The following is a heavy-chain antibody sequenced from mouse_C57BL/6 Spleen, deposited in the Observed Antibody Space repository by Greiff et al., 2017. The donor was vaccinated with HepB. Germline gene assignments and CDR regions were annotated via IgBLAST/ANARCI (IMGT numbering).Heavy chain of an antibody. D-gene: IGHD2-4*01. Sequence: QVQLQQPGTELVKPGASVKLSCKASGYTFTSYWMHWVKQRPGQGLEWIGHINPSNGGTNYNEKFKSKATLTVDKSSSTAYMQLSSLTYEDSAVYYGATIYYDYGGGWFANWGQGTLVTVSA. CDR2: INPSNGGT. CDR3: ATIYYDYGGGWFAN. V-gene: IGHV1-53*01. CDR1: GYTFTSYW. J-gene: IGHJ3*01.